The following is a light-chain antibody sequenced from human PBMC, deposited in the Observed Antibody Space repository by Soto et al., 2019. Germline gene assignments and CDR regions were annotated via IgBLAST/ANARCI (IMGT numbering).Light chain of an antibody. V-gene: IGKV3-15*01. CDR1: QSVSSN. J-gene: IGKJ1*01. CDR2: GAS. Sequence: EIVMTQSPATLSVSPGERATLSCRASQSVSSNLAWYQQKPGQAPRLLIYGASTRATGIPARFGGSGSGTEFTLTISSLQSEDFAVYYCQQYNIWPETFGQGTKVEIK. CDR3: QQYNIWPET.